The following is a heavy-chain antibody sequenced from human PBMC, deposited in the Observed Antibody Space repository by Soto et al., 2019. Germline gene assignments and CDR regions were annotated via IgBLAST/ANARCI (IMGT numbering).Heavy chain of an antibody. CDR3: ASEPPGGLAPTYYYGMDV. Sequence: GGSLRLSCAASGFTFSSYGMHWVRQAPGKGLEWVAVIWYDGSNKYYADSVKGRLTISRDNSKNTLYLQMNSLRAEDTAVYYCASEPPGGLAPTYYYGMDVWGQGTTVTVSS. CDR2: IWYDGSNK. J-gene: IGHJ6*02. CDR1: GFTFSSYG. D-gene: IGHD6-19*01. V-gene: IGHV3-33*01.